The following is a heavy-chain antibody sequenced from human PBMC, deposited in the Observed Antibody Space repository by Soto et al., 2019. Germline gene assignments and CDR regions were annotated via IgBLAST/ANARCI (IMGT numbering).Heavy chain of an antibody. V-gene: IGHV4-59*01. J-gene: IGHJ6*02. CDR2: IYYSGST. D-gene: IGHD4-17*01. CDR3: ARTTVTTSGRYYYYYGMDV. CDR1: GGSMSSYY. Sequence: KPXETLCLTCTVSGGSMSSYYWSWIRQPPGKGLEWIGYIYYSGSTNYNPSLKSRVTISVDTSKNQFSLKLSSVTAADTAVYYCARTTVTTSGRYYYYYGMDVWGQGTTVTVSS.